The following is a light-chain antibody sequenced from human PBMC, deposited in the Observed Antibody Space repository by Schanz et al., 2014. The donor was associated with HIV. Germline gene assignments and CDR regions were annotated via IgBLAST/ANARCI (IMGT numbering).Light chain of an antibody. CDR1: QSISTW. CDR3: QQSYSTLYT. J-gene: IGKJ2*01. V-gene: IGKV1-5*03. CDR2: KAT. Sequence: DIQMTQSPSTLSASVGDRLTITCRASQSISTWLAWYQQKPGKAPKVLIYKATTLESGVPSRFSGSGSGTEFTLTISSLQPDDSAIYYCQQSYSTLYTFGQGTKLEIK.